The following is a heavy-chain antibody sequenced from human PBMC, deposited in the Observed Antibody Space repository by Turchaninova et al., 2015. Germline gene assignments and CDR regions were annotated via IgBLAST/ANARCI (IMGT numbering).Heavy chain of an antibody. Sequence: QVPLQESGPGLVKPWETLSLTCAVPGYSSSSGYYWGWIRQPPGKGREWIGSIYHSGSTYDNPSLKSRVTISVDTSKNQFSLKLNSVTAADTAVYYCARSNSSGYSPFDYWGQGTLVTVSS. V-gene: IGHV4-38-2*01. J-gene: IGHJ4*02. CDR1: GYSSSSGYY. CDR3: ARSNSSGYSPFDY. CDR2: IYHSGST. D-gene: IGHD3-22*01.